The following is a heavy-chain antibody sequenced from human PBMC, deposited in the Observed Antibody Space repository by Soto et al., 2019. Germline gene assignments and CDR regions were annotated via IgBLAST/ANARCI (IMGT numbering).Heavy chain of an antibody. CDR2: ISAYNGNT. V-gene: IGHV1-18*01. Sequence: QVQLVQSGAEVKKPGASVKVSCKASGYTFTSYGISWVRQAPGQGLEWMGWISAYNGNTNYAQKLQGRVTMTTDTSTSTAYMELRSLRSDDTAMYYCARVATVTIRQYNWFDPWGQGTLVTVSS. CDR1: GYTFTSYG. J-gene: IGHJ5*02. D-gene: IGHD4-4*01. CDR3: ARVATVTIRQYNWFDP.